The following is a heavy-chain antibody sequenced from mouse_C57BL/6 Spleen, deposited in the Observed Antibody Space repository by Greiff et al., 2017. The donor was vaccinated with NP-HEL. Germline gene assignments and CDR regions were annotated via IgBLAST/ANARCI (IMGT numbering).Heavy chain of an antibody. V-gene: IGHV1-59*01. D-gene: IGHD3-3*01. J-gene: IGHJ2*01. CDR2: IDPSDSYT. CDR3: ARSGDGVDY. Sequence: QVQLQQPGAELVRPGTSVKLSCKASGYTFTSYWMHWVKQRPGQGLEWIGVIDPSDSYTNYNQKFKGKATLTVDTSSSTAYMQLSSLTSEDSAVYYCARSGDGVDYWGQGTTLTVSS. CDR1: GYTFTSYW.